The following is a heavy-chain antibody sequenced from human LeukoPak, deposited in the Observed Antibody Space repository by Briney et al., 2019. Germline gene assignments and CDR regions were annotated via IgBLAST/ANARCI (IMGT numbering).Heavy chain of an antibody. V-gene: IGHV1-69*13. CDR3: ARDSSGYYGRGYYYYGMDV. CDR2: IIPIFGTA. D-gene: IGHD3-22*01. CDR1: GGTFISYA. J-gene: IGHJ6*02. Sequence: GASVKVSCKASGGTFISYAISWVRQAPGQGLEWMGGIIPIFGTANYAQKFQGRVTITADESTSTAYMELSSLRSEDTAVYYCARDSSGYYGRGYYYYGMDVWGQGTTVTVSS.